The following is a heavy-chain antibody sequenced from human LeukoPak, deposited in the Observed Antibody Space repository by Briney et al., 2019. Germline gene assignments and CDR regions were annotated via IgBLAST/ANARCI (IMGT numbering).Heavy chain of an antibody. Sequence: ASVKVSCKASGGTFSSYAISWVRQAPGQGLEWMGWISAYNGNTNYAQKLQGRVTMTTDTSTSTAYMELRSLRSDDTAVYYCARDPLPRTSHPHNWFDPWGQGTLVTVSS. D-gene: IGHD2-2*01. CDR1: GGTFSSYA. CDR2: ISAYNGNT. CDR3: ARDPLPRTSHPHNWFDP. V-gene: IGHV1-18*01. J-gene: IGHJ5*02.